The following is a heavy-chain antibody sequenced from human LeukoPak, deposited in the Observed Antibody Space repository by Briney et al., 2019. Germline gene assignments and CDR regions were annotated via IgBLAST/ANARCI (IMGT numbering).Heavy chain of an antibody. V-gene: IGHV3-23*01. D-gene: IGHD3-22*01. J-gene: IGHJ4*02. CDR2: MSGSGGST. Sequence: PGGSLRLSCAASGFTFSSYAMSWVRQAPGKGLEWVSAMSGSGGSTHYADSVKGRFTISRDNSKNTLYLQINSLRAEDTAVFYCAKGYHDSSNYYAPFDYWGQGTLVTVSS. CDR3: AKGYHDSSNYYAPFDY. CDR1: GFTFSSYA.